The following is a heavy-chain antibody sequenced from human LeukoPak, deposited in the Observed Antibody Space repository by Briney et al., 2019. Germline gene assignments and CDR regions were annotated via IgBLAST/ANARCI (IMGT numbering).Heavy chain of an antibody. Sequence: GGSLRLSCAASGLTFSSYPMNWVRQAPGKGLEWVSSISSSSSYIYYADSVKGRFTISRDNAKSSLYLQMNSLRAEDTAVYYCARERRYCSSTSCYVYWGQGTLVTVSS. D-gene: IGHD2-2*01. CDR3: ARERRYCSSTSCYVY. J-gene: IGHJ4*02. V-gene: IGHV3-21*01. CDR1: GLTFSSYP. CDR2: ISSSSSYI.